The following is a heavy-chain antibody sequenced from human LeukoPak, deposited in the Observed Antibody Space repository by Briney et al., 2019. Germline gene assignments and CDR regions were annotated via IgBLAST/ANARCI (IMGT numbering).Heavy chain of an antibody. V-gene: IGHV3-74*01. D-gene: IGHD2-15*01. CDR3: ARDWGEYCSGGSCYSSFDY. Sequence: PGGSLRLSCAASGVTISSYWMHWVRQEPGKGLVWVSRINSDGSSTSYADSVKGRFTISRDNAKNTLYLQMNSLRAEDTAVYYCARDWGEYCSGGSCYSSFDYWGQGTLVTVSS. CDR2: INSDGSST. CDR1: GVTISSYW. J-gene: IGHJ4*02.